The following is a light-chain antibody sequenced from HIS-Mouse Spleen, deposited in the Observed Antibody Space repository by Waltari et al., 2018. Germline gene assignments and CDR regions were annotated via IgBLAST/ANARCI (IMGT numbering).Light chain of an antibody. V-gene: IGLV2-23*03. CDR1: SSDVGSYNL. J-gene: IGLJ3*02. CDR3: CSYAGSSTFGV. Sequence: QSALTQPASVSGSPGQSITISCTGTSSDVGSYNLVSWYQQHQGKAPKLGIYEGSKRPSVVSSRFSGSKSGNTASLTVSGLQAEDEADYYCCSYAGSSTFGVFGGGTKLTVL. CDR2: EGS.